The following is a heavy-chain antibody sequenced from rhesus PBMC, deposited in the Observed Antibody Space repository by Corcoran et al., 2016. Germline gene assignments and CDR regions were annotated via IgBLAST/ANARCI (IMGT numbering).Heavy chain of an antibody. J-gene: IGHJ4*01. D-gene: IGHD6-25*01. V-gene: IGHV2-1*01. CDR3: ARVRAAGDYFDY. Sequence: QVTLKASGPALVKPTQTLTLTCTFSGVSLSTSGMGVGWICQPSRKTLDVLALIYWDYDKRYSTSLKSRLTLSKDTSKNQVVLTMTNIDPVDTATYYCARVRAAGDYFDYWGQGVLVTVSS. CDR1: GVSLSTSGMG. CDR2: IYWDYDK.